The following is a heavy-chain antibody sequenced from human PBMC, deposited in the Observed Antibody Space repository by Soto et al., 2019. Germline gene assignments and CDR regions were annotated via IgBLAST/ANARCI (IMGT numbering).Heavy chain of an antibody. CDR3: ARETPIDSGGYDYYAMDV. Sequence: PSQTLSLTCAISGDSVSSNTAAWYWIRPSPSRGLEWLGRTYYRSKWYNDYAVSVKSRITMKSSTSKNQVSVQLQPLTPEDTAVYYCARETPIDSGGYDYYAMDVWGQGTTVTVSS. D-gene: IGHD6-19*01. CDR2: TYYRSKWYN. J-gene: IGHJ6*02. CDR1: GDSVSSNTAA. V-gene: IGHV6-1*01.